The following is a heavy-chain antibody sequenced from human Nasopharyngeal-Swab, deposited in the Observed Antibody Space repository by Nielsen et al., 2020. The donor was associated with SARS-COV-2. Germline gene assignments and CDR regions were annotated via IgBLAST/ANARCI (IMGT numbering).Heavy chain of an antibody. Sequence: ASVKVSCKASGYTFTSYYMHWVRQAPGQGLEWMGIINPSGGSTSYAQKFQGRVTMTRDTSTSTVYMELSSQRSEDTAVYYCARGSLRFLEWSYYYYYMDVWGKGTTVTVSS. D-gene: IGHD3-3*01. CDR1: GYTFTSYY. V-gene: IGHV1-46*01. CDR3: ARGSLRFLEWSYYYYYMDV. J-gene: IGHJ6*03. CDR2: INPSGGST.